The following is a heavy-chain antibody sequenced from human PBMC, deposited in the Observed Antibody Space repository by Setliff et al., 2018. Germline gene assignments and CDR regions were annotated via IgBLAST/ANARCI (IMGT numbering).Heavy chain of an antibody. CDR1: GLSYSNYW. CDR2: INPHGSEK. V-gene: IGHV3-7*01. Sequence: GGSLRLSCTASGLSYSNYWVSWVRQAPGKGLEWLASINPHGSEKYYADSVKGRFTISRDNAKNSLSLQMNNLRSEDSAVYYCASYYYGSGSSYIPPHFDYWGLGTLVTVSS. CDR3: ASYYYGSGSSYIPPHFDY. J-gene: IGHJ4*02. D-gene: IGHD3-10*01.